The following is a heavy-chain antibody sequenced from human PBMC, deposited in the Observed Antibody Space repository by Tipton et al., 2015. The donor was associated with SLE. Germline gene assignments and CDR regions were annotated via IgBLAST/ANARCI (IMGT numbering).Heavy chain of an antibody. CDR3: ARDAHREYSGYDDIYYYYGTDV. J-gene: IGHJ6*02. CDR2: IYYSGST. Sequence: TLSLTCTVSGGSISSYYWSWIRQPPGKGLEWIGYIYYSGSTNYNPSLKSRVTISVDTSKNQFSLKLSSVTAADTAVYYCARDAHREYSGYDDIYYYYGTDVWGQGTTVTVSS. D-gene: IGHD5-12*01. V-gene: IGHV4-59*01. CDR1: GGSISSYY.